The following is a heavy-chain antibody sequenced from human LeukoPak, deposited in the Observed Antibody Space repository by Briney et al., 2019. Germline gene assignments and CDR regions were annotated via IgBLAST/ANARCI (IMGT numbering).Heavy chain of an antibody. CDR1: GFTFSSYS. V-gene: IGHV3-21*01. D-gene: IGHD3-22*01. J-gene: IGHJ4*02. CDR3: ARDLYRIVVVPHYFDY. Sequence: PGGSLRLSCAASGFTFSSYSMNWVRQAPGKGLEWVSSISSSSSYIYYADSVKGRFTISRDNAKNSLYLQMNSLRAEDTAVYYCARDLYRIVVVPHYFDYWGQGTLVTVSS. CDR2: ISSSSSYI.